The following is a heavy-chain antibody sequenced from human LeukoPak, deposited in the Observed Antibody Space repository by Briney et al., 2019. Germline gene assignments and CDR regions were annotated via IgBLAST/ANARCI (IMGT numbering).Heavy chain of an antibody. D-gene: IGHD6-19*01. CDR3: ARIRDVSGWPFDY. V-gene: IGHV4-59*01. CDR2: IRYSGCT. J-gene: IGHJ4*02. CDR1: DGSINSDY. Sequence: SETLSLTCTASDGSINSDYWTWIRQPPGEGLEWIGYIRYSGCTSYNPSLKSRVNIPKDPSKNLFSLEKKSVTTADTGIYYWARIRDVSGWPFDYWGQGTLITVTS.